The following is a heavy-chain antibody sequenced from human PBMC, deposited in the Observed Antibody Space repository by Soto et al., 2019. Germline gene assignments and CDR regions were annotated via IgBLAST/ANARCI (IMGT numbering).Heavy chain of an antibody. J-gene: IGHJ6*02. D-gene: IGHD3-3*01. V-gene: IGHV3-30-3*01. Sequence: PGGSLRLSCAASGFTFSSYAMHWVRQAPGKGLEWVAVISYDGSNKYYADSVKGRFTISRDNSKNTLYLQMNSLRAEDTAVYYCARWRAPSGDYYYYGMDVWGQGTTVTVSS. CDR3: ARWRAPSGDYYYYGMDV. CDR2: ISYDGSNK. CDR1: GFTFSSYA.